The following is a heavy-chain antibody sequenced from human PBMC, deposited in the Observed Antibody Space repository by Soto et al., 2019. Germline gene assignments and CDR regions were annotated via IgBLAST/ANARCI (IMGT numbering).Heavy chain of an antibody. CDR2: TRHKADSYTT. Sequence: EVQLVESGGGLIQPGGSLRLSCAASGFTFSDHYMDWVRQAPGKALEWVGRTRHKADSYTTESDASVKGRFTISRDDSKNSLDLQMNSLTTEATSVYYCARLCDRWCDAWGQGILVTVSS. D-gene: IGHD2-21*02. V-gene: IGHV3-72*01. CDR3: ARLCDRWCDA. CDR1: GFTFSDHY. J-gene: IGHJ5*02.